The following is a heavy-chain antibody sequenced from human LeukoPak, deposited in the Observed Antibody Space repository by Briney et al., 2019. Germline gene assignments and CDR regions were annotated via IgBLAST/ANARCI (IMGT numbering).Heavy chain of an antibody. CDR3: ARRGNTYALEI. D-gene: IGHD2/OR15-2a*01. CDR2: ISSTSNTI. V-gene: IGHV3-48*01. CDR1: GFTFSDYY. Sequence: GGSLRLSCAASGFTFSDYYMNWVRQAPGKGLEWVSYISSTSNTIYYADSVKGRFTISRDNAQNSLFLQMSSLRVEDTAVYYCARRGNTYALEIWGQGTMVTVSS. J-gene: IGHJ3*02.